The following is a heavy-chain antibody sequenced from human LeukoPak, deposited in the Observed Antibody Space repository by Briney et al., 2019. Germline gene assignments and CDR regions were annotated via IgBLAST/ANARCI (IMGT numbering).Heavy chain of an antibody. D-gene: IGHD4-23*01. CDR1: GGSVSSGSYH. CDR2: IYYSGST. V-gene: IGHV4-61*01. CDR3: ASSYGGYYFDY. Sequence: SETLSLTCTVSGGSVSSGSYHWSWIRQPPGKGLEWIGYIYYSGSTNYNPSLKSRVTISVDTSKNQFSLKLSSVTAADTAVYYCASSYGGYYFDYWGQGTLVTVSS. J-gene: IGHJ4*02.